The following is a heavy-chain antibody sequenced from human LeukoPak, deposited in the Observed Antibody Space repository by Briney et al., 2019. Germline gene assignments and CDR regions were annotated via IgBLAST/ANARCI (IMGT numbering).Heavy chain of an antibody. CDR1: GGTFSSYA. Sequence: SVKDSCKASGGTFSSYAISWVRQAPGQGLEWMGGIIPIFGTANYAQKFQGRVTITTDESTSTAYMELSSLRSEDTAVYYCASGHSSSSRHFDYWGQGTLVTVSS. V-gene: IGHV1-69*05. D-gene: IGHD6-6*01. J-gene: IGHJ4*02. CDR3: ASGHSSSSRHFDY. CDR2: IIPIFGTA.